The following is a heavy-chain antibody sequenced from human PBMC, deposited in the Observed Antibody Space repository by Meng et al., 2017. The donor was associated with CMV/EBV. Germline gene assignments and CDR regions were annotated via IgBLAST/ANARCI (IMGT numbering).Heavy chain of an antibody. Sequence: QVQLVQSGAEVRKPGASGKVSCKASGYTFTHHGISWVRQAPGQGLEWMGWISGYNDNTKYARHLQGRVTMTTDTSTNTAYMELRSLRSDDTAIYCCARDTMMIMSFDHWGPGTLVTVSS. CDR3: ARDTMMIMSFDH. CDR2: ISGYNDNT. J-gene: IGHJ4*02. D-gene: IGHD3-22*01. V-gene: IGHV1-18*01. CDR1: GYTFTHHG.